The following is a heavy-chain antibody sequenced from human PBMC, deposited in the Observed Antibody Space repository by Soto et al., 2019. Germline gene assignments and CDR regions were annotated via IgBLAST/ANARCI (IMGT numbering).Heavy chain of an antibody. CDR3: ARLMGMSFDL. Sequence: PGGSLRLSCAASGFSFTDHYMDWVRQAPGEGLEWVGRARNKVNGYIIDYAASVKGRFIISRDDSKKSLYLQMNSLKTEDTAVYFCARLMGMSFDLWGQGTLVTVSS. J-gene: IGHJ4*02. D-gene: IGHD2-8*01. CDR2: ARNKVNGYII. CDR1: GFSFTDHY. V-gene: IGHV3-72*01.